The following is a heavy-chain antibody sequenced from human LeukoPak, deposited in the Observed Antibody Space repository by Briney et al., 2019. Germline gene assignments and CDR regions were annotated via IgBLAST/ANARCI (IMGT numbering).Heavy chain of an antibody. Sequence: SQTLSLTCTVSGGSLSSGSYYWSWIRQPAGKGLEWIGRIYTSGSTNYNPSLKSRVTISVDTSKNQFSLKLSSVTTADTAVYYCARENRGSGSYYKRNYYYYMDVWGKGTTVTVSS. CDR2: IYTSGST. CDR1: GGSLSSGSYY. D-gene: IGHD3-10*01. V-gene: IGHV4-61*02. J-gene: IGHJ6*03. CDR3: ARENRGSGSYYKRNYYYYMDV.